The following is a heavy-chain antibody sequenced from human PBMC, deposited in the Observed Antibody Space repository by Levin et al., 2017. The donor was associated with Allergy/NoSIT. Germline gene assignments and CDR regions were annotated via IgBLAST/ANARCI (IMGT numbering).Heavy chain of an antibody. V-gene: IGHV3-30*04. CDR1: GFTFSSYA. Sequence: GGSLRLSCAASGFTFSSYAMHWVRQAPGKGLEGVAVISYDGSNKYYADSVKGRFTISRDNSKNTLYLQMNSLRAEDTAVYYCARGRITMVRGVIINYYFDYWGQGTLVTVSS. CDR2: ISYDGSNK. CDR3: ARGRITMVRGVIINYYFDY. D-gene: IGHD3-10*01. J-gene: IGHJ4*02.